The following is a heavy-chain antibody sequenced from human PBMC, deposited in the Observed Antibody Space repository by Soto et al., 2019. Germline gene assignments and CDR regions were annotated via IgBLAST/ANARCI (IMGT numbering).Heavy chain of an antibody. CDR3: ARRGSGSYYDY. J-gene: IGHJ4*02. D-gene: IGHD1-26*01. V-gene: IGHV3-23*01. CDR1: GFTFSSYA. CDR2: ISGSGGST. Sequence: EVQLLESGGGLVQPGGSLRLSYAASGFTFSSYAMRWVRQAPGKGLEWVSAISGSGGSTYYADSVKGRFTVSRDTSKNTLYLQMNSLRAEDTAVYYCARRGSGSYYDYWGQGTLVTVSS.